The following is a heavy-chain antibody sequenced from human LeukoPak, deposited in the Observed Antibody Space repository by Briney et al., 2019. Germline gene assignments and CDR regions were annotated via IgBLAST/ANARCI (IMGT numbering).Heavy chain of an antibody. CDR3: ARGPYDSSGYYYCGMDV. J-gene: IGHJ6*02. CDR2: INSDGSST. D-gene: IGHD3-22*01. V-gene: IGHV3-74*01. CDR1: GFTFSSYW. Sequence: GGSLRLSCAASGFTFSSYWMHWVRQAPGKGLVWVSRINSDGSSTSYADSVKGRFTISRDSAKNTLYLQMNSLRAEDTAVYYCARGPYDSSGYYYCGMDVWGQGTTVTVSS.